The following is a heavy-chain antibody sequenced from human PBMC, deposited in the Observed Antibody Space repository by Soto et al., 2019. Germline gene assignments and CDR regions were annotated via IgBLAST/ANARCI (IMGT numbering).Heavy chain of an antibody. CDR1: GFTFSSYA. CDR2: ISYDGSNK. CDR3: ARELELAAAGIPYWFDP. V-gene: IGHV3-30-3*01. Sequence: PGGSLRLSCAASGFTFSSYAMHWVRQAPGKGLEWVAVISYDGSNKYYADSVKGRFTISRDNSKNTLYLQMNSLRAEDTAVYYCARELELAAAGIPYWFDPWGQGTLVTSPQ. D-gene: IGHD6-13*01. J-gene: IGHJ5*02.